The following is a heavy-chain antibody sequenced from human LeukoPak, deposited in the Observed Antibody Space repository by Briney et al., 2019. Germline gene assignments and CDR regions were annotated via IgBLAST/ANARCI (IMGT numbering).Heavy chain of an antibody. Sequence: GGSLRLSXAASGFTLSSYEMNWVRQAPGKGLDWGSSISISGGTTYYADSVRGRFTISRDNAKNSLYLQMNGLRAEDTAVYYCARAVEYNFWGHYYQTHYYFDYWGQGTLVTVSS. CDR2: ISISGGTT. V-gene: IGHV3-48*03. CDR3: ARAVEYNFWGHYYQTHYYFDY. CDR1: GFTLSSYE. D-gene: IGHD3-3*01. J-gene: IGHJ4*02.